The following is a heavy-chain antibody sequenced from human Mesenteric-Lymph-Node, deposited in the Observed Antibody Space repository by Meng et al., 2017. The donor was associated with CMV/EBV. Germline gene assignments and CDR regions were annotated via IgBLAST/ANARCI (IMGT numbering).Heavy chain of an antibody. CDR1: GFTFSTYA. J-gene: IGHJ6*02. V-gene: IGHV3-7*03. CDR3: AKEQQQLSYMDV. CDR2: IKQDGSEK. D-gene: IGHD6-13*01. Sequence: GESLKISCAASGFTFSTYAMSWVRQAPGKGLEWVANIKQDGSEKYYVDSVKGRFTISRDNAKNSLYLQMNSLRAEDTALYYCAKEQQQLSYMDVWGQGTTVTVSS.